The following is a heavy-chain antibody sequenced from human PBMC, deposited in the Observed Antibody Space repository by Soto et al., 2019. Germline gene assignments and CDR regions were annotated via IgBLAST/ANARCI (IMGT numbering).Heavy chain of an antibody. CDR2: IKEDGSDK. CDR3: ARSSVNAFDI. CDR1: GFTFSNCW. V-gene: IGHV3-7*05. J-gene: IGHJ3*02. Sequence: EVQLVESGGDLVQPGGSLRLSCAASGFTFSNCWMSWVRQAPGKGLEWVANIKEDGSDKYYVDSVKGRFTVSRDNAKSSLYLQMNSLRAEDTAMYYCARSSVNAFDIWGQGTMVTVSS.